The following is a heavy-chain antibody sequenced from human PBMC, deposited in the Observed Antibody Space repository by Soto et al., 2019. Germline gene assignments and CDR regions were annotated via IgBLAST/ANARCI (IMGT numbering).Heavy chain of an antibody. CDR2: ISYDGSNK. CDR1: GFTFSSYA. V-gene: IGHV3-30-3*01. CDR3: ARSSSSRFTRDAFDI. J-gene: IGHJ3*02. D-gene: IGHD6-13*01. Sequence: GESLKISCAASGFTFSSYAMHWVRQAPGKGLEWVAVISYDGSNKYYADSVKGRFTNSRDNSKNTLYLQMNSLRAEDTAVYYCARSSSSRFTRDAFDIWGQGTMVTVSS.